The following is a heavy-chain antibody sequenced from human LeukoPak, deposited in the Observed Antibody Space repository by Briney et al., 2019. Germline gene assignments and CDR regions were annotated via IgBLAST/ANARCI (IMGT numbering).Heavy chain of an antibody. Sequence: SETLSLTCTVSGGSISSSSYYWGWIRQPPGKGLEWIGSIYYSGSTYYNPSLTSRVTISVDTSKNQFSLKLSSVTAADTAVYYCSRFAASSPVYYFDYWGQGTLVTVSS. D-gene: IGHD6-13*01. CDR1: GGSISSSSYY. J-gene: IGHJ4*02. CDR3: SRFAASSPVYYFDY. CDR2: IYYSGST. V-gene: IGHV4-39*01.